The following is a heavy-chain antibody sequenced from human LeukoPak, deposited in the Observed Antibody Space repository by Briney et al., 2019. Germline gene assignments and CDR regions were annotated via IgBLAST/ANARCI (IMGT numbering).Heavy chain of an antibody. CDR1: GGSISNYY. D-gene: IGHD3-10*01. V-gene: IGHV4-59*01. J-gene: IGHJ4*02. CDR3: ARVSFGSGSPRRAFDC. Sequence: SETLSLTCTVSGGSISNYYWSWIRQPPGKGLEYIGYIYYSGSTNYNPSLKSRVTISVDTSKNQFSLKLSSVTAADTAIYYCARVSFGSGSPRRAFDCWGQGTLVTVSS. CDR2: IYYSGST.